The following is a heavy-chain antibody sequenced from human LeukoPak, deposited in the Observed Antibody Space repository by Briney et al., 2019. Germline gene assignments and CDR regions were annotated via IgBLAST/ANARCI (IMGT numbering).Heavy chain of an antibody. D-gene: IGHD2-15*01. CDR1: GFTFSNFA. Sequence: GGSLRLSCAASGFTFSNFAMSWVRQAPGKGLEWVSSISGSGSITYYADSVKGRFTISRDNSKNILYLQMSSLRAEDTALYYCAKRVVLAALLPGPFDYWGQGTLVTVSS. CDR3: AKRVVLAALLPGPFDY. J-gene: IGHJ4*02. V-gene: IGHV3-23*01. CDR2: ISGSGSIT.